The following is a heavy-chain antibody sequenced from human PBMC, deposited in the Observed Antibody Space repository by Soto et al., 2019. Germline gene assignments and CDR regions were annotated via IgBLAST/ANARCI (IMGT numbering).Heavy chain of an antibody. Sequence: GGSLRLSCAASGFTFSSYGMHWVRQAPGKGLEWVAVISYDGSNKYYADSVKGRFTISRDNSKNTLYLQMNSLRAEDTAVYYCAKVQIKYSSQVYYFDYWGQGTLVTVSS. CDR1: GFTFSSYG. CDR2: ISYDGSNK. J-gene: IGHJ4*02. V-gene: IGHV3-30*18. CDR3: AKVQIKYSSQVYYFDY. D-gene: IGHD6-6*01.